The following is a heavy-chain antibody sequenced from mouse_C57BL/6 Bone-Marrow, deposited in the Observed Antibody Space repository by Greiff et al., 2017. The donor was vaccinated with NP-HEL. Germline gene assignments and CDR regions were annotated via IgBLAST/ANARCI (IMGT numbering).Heavy chain of an antibody. Sequence: QVQLQQPGAELVKPGASVKLSCTASGYTFTSYWMQWVKQRPGQGLEWIGEIDPSDSYTNYNQKFKGKATLTVDTSSSTAYMQLSSLTSEDSAVYYCARELPWFAYWGQGTLVTVSA. CDR3: ARELPWFAY. J-gene: IGHJ3*01. D-gene: IGHD4-1*01. CDR2: IDPSDSYT. V-gene: IGHV1-50*01. CDR1: GYTFTSYW.